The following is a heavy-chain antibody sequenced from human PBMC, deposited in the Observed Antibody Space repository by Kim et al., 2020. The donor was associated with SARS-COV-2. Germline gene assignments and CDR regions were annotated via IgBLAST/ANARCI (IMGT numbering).Heavy chain of an antibody. J-gene: IGHJ4*02. V-gene: IGHV3-20*01. Sequence: EGSLRLSCAASGFTFDDYGMSWVRQAPGKGLEWVSGINWNGGSTGYADSVKGRFTISRDNAKNSLYLQMNSLRAEDTALYHCAREYCSSTSCYKNYFDYWGQGTLVTVSS. CDR3: AREYCSSTSCYKNYFDY. CDR1: GFTFDDYG. CDR2: INWNGGST. D-gene: IGHD2-2*02.